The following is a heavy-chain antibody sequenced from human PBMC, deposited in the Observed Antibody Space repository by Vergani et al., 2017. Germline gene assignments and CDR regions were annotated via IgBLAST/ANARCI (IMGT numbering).Heavy chain of an antibody. Sequence: QVQLVESGGGVVQPGRSLRLSCAASGFTFSSYGMHWVRQAPGKGLEWVAVISYDGSNKYYADSVKGRFTISRDNSKNTLYLQMNSLRAEDTAVYYCARENRGYYDSSGHWYFDLWGRGTLVTVSS. V-gene: IGHV3-30*03. CDR1: GFTFSSYG. J-gene: IGHJ2*01. CDR3: ARENRGYYDSSGHWYFDL. D-gene: IGHD3-22*01. CDR2: ISYDGSNK.